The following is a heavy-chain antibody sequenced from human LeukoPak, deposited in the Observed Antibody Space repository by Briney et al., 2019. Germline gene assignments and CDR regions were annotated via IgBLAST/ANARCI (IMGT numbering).Heavy chain of an antibody. J-gene: IGHJ6*04. Sequence: GGSLRLSCAASGFPLSSFSMHWVRQSPGRGLEYVSAISYKGGPTYYADSVKGRFTISRDNAKNSLYLQMNSLRAEDTAVYYCAELGITMIGGVWGKGTTVTISS. CDR1: GFPLSSFS. CDR3: AELGITMIGGV. D-gene: IGHD3-10*02. V-gene: IGHV3-64*02. CDR2: ISYKGGPT.